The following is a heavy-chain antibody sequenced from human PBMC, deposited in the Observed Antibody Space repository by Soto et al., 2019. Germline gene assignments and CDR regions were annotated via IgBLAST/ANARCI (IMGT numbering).Heavy chain of an antibody. CDR2: INPNSGGT. J-gene: IGHJ3*02. V-gene: IGHV1-2*02. Sequence: ASVKVSCKASGYTFTGYYMHWVRQAPGQGLEWMGWINPNSGGTNYAQKFRGRVTMTRDTSISTAYMELSRLRSDDTAVYYCARDFTSTYYYDSSGSRGAFDIWGQGTMVTVSS. D-gene: IGHD3-22*01. CDR1: GYTFTGYY. CDR3: ARDFTSTYYYDSSGSRGAFDI.